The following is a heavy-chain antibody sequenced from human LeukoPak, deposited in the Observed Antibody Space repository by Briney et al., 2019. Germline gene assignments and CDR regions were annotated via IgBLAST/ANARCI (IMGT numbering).Heavy chain of an antibody. D-gene: IGHD2-15*01. CDR1: GYTFTSYG. V-gene: IGHV1-18*01. Sequence: VSVKVSCKPFGYTFTSYGIRWVRQAPGQGVEWMGWTSAYNGNTHSAQKLQGRVTMTTDTSTSTAYMELRSLRSDDTAVYYCARECSGGSCYPNWFDPWGQGTLVTVSS. J-gene: IGHJ5*02. CDR3: ARECSGGSCYPNWFDP. CDR2: TSAYNGNT.